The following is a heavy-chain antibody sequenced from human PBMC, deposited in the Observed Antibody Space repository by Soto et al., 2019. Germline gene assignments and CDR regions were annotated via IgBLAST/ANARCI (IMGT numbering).Heavy chain of an antibody. J-gene: IGHJ3*02. D-gene: IGHD2-21*01. CDR1: GFTFSSYW. CDR2: IKDDGSEK. V-gene: IGHV3-7*03. CDR3: SWIVKDGDGDSYFAFDI. Sequence: GGSLRLSCAASGFTFSSYWMSWVRQAPGKGLEWVADIKDDGSEKYYVDSVKGRFTISRDNSKNSLYLQMKSMRAEDTAVYACSWIVKDGDGDSYFAFDIWGQGTMVTVSS.